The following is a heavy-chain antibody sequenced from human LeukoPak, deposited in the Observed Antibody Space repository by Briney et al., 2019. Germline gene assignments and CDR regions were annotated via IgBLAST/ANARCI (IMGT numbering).Heavy chain of an antibody. V-gene: IGHV4-34*01. CDR3: ATTTTIASWFDP. J-gene: IGHJ5*02. Sequence: SETLSLTCAVYGGSFSGYYWSWIRQPPGKGLEWIGEINHSGSTNYNPSLKSRVTISVDTSKNQFSLKLSSVTAADTAVYYCATTTTIASWFDPWGQGTLVTVSS. CDR1: GGSFSGYY. CDR2: INHSGST. D-gene: IGHD2-21*01.